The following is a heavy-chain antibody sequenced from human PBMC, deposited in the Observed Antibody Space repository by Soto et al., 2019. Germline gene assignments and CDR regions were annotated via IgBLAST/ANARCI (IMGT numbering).Heavy chain of an antibody. CDR2: IYYSGST. J-gene: IGHJ4*02. CDR1: GGSISSGGYY. V-gene: IGHV4-31*03. D-gene: IGHD3-22*01. CDR3: ARASYYDSKPFDY. Sequence: SETLSLTCTVSGGSISSGGYYWSWIRQHPGKGLEWIGYIYYSGSTYYSPSLKSRVTISVDTSKNQFSLKLSSVTAADTAVYYGARASYYDSKPFDYWAQGNLVTFSS.